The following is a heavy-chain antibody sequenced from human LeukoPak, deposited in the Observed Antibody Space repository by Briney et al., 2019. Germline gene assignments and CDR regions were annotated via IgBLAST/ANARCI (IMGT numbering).Heavy chain of an antibody. V-gene: IGHV4-39*01. D-gene: IGHD3-10*01. CDR3: ARHYASGSYSYYYGLDV. J-gene: IGHJ6*02. CDR1: GGSISVTNYY. Sequence: PSETLSLTCTVSGGSISVTNYYWGWIRQSPGTGLEWIGSAYYSGTIYYNPSLESRVTISVDTSKNQFSLKLTSVTAADTAVYFCARHYASGSYSYYYGLDVWGQGTTVTVSS. CDR2: AYYSGTI.